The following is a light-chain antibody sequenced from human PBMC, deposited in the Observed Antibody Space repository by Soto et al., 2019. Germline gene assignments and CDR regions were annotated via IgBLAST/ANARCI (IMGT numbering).Light chain of an antibody. J-gene: IGKJ4*01. Sequence: ELVLTQSPAPLSVSPGERATLSCRASQSVSINLAWFPQKPGQAPRLLIYGASTRATGIPARFSVSGSGTDFTLSISSLQSEDFAVYYCQQGKDWPLTFGGGTKVESK. CDR1: QSVSIN. V-gene: IGKV3-15*01. CDR2: GAS. CDR3: QQGKDWPLT.